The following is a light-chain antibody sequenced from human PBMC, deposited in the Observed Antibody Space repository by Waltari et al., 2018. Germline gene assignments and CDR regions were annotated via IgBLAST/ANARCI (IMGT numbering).Light chain of an antibody. Sequence: VMTQPPATLSVSPGDGATLSCRASQSVGSKLAWYQQKPGQAPRLLIYDTSTRATGIPARFSGGGSGTEFTLTISSLQSEDFALYFCQQYNDWPPLTFGGGTKVEIK. CDR3: QQYNDWPPLT. CDR2: DTS. V-gene: IGKV3-15*01. CDR1: QSVGSK. J-gene: IGKJ4*01.